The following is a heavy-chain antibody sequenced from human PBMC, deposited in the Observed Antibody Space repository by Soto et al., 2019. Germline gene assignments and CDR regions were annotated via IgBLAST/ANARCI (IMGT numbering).Heavy chain of an antibody. Sequence: QVQLVQSGAEVKKPGSSVKVSCKASGGTFSSYAISWVRQAPGQGLEWMGGIIPIFGTANYAQKFQGRVTITADESTSTAYMELSSLRSEDTAVYYCVDGSGSYGRYYYYYGMDVWGQGTTVTVSS. V-gene: IGHV1-69*01. D-gene: IGHD3-10*01. CDR1: GGTFSSYA. CDR3: VDGSGSYGRYYYYYGMDV. J-gene: IGHJ6*02. CDR2: IIPIFGTA.